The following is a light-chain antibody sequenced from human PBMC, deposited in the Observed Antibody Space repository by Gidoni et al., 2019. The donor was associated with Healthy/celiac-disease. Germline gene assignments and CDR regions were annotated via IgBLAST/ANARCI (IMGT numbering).Light chain of an antibody. CDR2: GSS. CDR3: QQYGSSPYT. Sequence: EIVLTKSPGTLSLSQGERTTLSCMASHSVSSSYLAWYQQKPGKAPMLLIYGSSSRATVIPDRFSGSGSGTDFTLTISRLEPEDFAVYYCQQYGSSPYTFGQGTKLEIK. V-gene: IGKV3-20*01. J-gene: IGKJ2*01. CDR1: HSVSSSY.